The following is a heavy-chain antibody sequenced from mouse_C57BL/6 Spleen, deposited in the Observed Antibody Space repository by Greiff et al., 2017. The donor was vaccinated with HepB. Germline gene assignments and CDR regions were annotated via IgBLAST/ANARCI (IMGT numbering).Heavy chain of an antibody. Sequence: QVHVKQSGAELVRPGTSVKMSCKASGYTFTNYWIGWAKQRPGHGLEWIGDIYPGGGYTNYNEKFKGKATLTADKSSSTAYMQFSSLTSADSAIYYCARGSSGPYFDVWGTGTTVTVTS. CDR3: ARGSSGPYFDV. V-gene: IGHV1-63*01. D-gene: IGHD3-2*02. CDR2: IYPGGGYT. J-gene: IGHJ1*03. CDR1: GYTFTNYW.